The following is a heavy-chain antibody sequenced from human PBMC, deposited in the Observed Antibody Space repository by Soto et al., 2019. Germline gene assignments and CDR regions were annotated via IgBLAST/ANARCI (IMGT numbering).Heavy chain of an antibody. V-gene: IGHV3-30*18. CDR2: ISEDGSKK. J-gene: IGHJ4*02. Sequence: GGSLRLSCAASGFNFNNYAMHWVRQAPGKGLEWVTLISEDGSKKYFADSVKGRFTVSRDNSKNTVFLQMNSLKTEDTAVYYCAKSAHPATVTLYYFDYWGQGTLVTVSS. D-gene: IGHD4-17*01. CDR3: AKSAHPATVTLYYFDY. CDR1: GFNFNNYA.